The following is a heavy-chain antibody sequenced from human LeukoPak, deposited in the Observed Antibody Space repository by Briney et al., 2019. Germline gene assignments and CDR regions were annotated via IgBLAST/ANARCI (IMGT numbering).Heavy chain of an antibody. D-gene: IGHD1-20*01. V-gene: IGHV1-69*05. Sequence: SVKVSCKASGGTFSSYAISWVRQAPGQGLEWMGRIIPIFGTANYAQKFQGRVTITTDESTSTAYMELSSLTSEDTAVYYCARGALITGRIAFDIWGQGTMVTVSS. CDR1: GGTFSSYA. J-gene: IGHJ3*02. CDR3: ARGALITGRIAFDI. CDR2: IIPIFGTA.